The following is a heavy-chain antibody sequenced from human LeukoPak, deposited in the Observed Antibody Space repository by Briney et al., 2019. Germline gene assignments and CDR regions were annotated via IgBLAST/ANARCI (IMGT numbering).Heavy chain of an antibody. CDR2: ISAYNGNT. D-gene: IGHD2-2*01. CDR1: GYTFTSYG. Sequence: ASVKVSCKASGYTFTSYGISWVRQAPGKGLEWMGWISAYNGNTNYAQKLQGRVTMTTDTSTSTAYMELRSLRSDDTAVYYCARVWWGYCSSTSCYYRFDPWGQGTLVTVSS. J-gene: IGHJ5*02. V-gene: IGHV1-18*01. CDR3: ARVWWGYCSSTSCYYRFDP.